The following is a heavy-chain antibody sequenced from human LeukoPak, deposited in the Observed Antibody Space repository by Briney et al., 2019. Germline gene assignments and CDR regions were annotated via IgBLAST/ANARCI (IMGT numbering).Heavy chain of an antibody. V-gene: IGHV1-69*01. Sequence: SVNGSCKASGGTFSKYAMSWVRQAPGQGLEWMGGIIPIFSTTNYAQKFQARVTITADESTSTAYMELSSLRSDDTAMYYCARQDAKCSSTSCYAGGWFDHWGQGTPVTVSS. CDR2: IIPIFSTT. D-gene: IGHD2-2*01. J-gene: IGHJ5*02. CDR1: GGTFSKYA. CDR3: ARQDAKCSSTSCYAGGWFDH.